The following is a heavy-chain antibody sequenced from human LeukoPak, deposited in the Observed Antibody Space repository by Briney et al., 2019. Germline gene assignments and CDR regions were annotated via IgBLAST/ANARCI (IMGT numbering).Heavy chain of an antibody. V-gene: IGHV1-69*05. CDR1: GGTFSSYA. CDR3: ARSEELEPQNIYYYYYMDV. CDR2: IIPIFGTA. D-gene: IGHD1-1*01. Sequence: SVKVSCKASGGTFSSYAISWVRQAPGQGLEWMGRIIPIFGTANYAQKFQGRVTITTDESTSTAYMEPSSLRSEDTAVYYCARSEELEPQNIYYYYYMDVWGKGTTVTVSS. J-gene: IGHJ6*03.